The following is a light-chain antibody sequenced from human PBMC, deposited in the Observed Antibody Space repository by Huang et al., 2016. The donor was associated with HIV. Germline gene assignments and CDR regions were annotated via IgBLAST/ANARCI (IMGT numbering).Light chain of an antibody. CDR3: QQSYRNPQST. J-gene: IGKJ2*02. CDR2: AAS. V-gene: IGKV1-39*01. CDR1: QTINSL. Sequence: DIQVTQSPSSLSASVGDRVTFTCRTSQTINSLLSWCQQRPGRAPKLLIYAASTLQSGVASKLSGSGSGTHFTLTISNLQPEDIATYYCQQSYRNPQSTFGQGTKLEIK.